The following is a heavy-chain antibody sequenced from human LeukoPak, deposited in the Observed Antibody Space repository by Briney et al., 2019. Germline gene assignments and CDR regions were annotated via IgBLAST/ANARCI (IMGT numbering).Heavy chain of an antibody. CDR2: IYYSGST. J-gene: IGHJ5*02. V-gene: IGHV4-39*01. Sequence: PSETLSPTCTVSGGSISSSSYYWGWIRQPPGKGLEWIGSIYYSGSTYYNPSLKSRVTISVDTSKNQFSLKLSSVTAADTAVYYCAGQYDGIAVAGAINWFDPWGQGTLVTVSS. D-gene: IGHD6-19*01. CDR1: GGSISSSSYY. CDR3: AGQYDGIAVAGAINWFDP.